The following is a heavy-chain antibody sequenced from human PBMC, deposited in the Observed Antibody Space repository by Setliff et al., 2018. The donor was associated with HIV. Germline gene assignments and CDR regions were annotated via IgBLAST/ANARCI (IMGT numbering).Heavy chain of an antibody. CDR3: AREHCSGGSCNGFDI. CDR2: ISYTGST. J-gene: IGHJ3*02. D-gene: IGHD2-15*01. CDR1: NGSISSGVSY. V-gene: IGHV4-31*11. Sequence: SETLSLTCAVSNGSISSGVSYWSWIRQLPVKGLEWIGHISYTGSTYYNPSLKSRVTISLDTSRNQFSLKLGSVTAADTAMYYCAREHCSGGSCNGFDIWGQGTMVTVS.